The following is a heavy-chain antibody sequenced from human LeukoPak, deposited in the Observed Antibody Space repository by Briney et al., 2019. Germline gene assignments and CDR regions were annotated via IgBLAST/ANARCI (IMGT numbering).Heavy chain of an antibody. CDR3: TRDRRGYSYGYSDY. Sequence: GGSLRLSCTASGFTFGDYAMSWFRQAPGKGLEWVGFIRSKAYGGTTEYAASVKGRFTISRDDSKSIAYLQMNSLKTEDTAVYYCTRDRRGYSYGYSDYWGQGTQVTVSS. V-gene: IGHV3-49*03. D-gene: IGHD5-18*01. J-gene: IGHJ4*02. CDR1: GFTFGDYA. CDR2: IRSKAYGGTT.